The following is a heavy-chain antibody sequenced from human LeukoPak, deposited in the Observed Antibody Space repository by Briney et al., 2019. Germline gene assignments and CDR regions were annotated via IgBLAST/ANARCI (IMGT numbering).Heavy chain of an antibody. Sequence: PSETLSLTCTVSGGSISSYYWSWIRQPPGKELEWIGYIYYSGSTNYNPSLKSRVTISVDTSKNQFSLKLSSVTAADTAVYYCARGLLNSGLHPFDYWGQGTLVTVSS. D-gene: IGHD5-12*01. CDR2: IYYSGST. V-gene: IGHV4-59*01. CDR3: ARGLLNSGLHPFDY. J-gene: IGHJ4*02. CDR1: GGSISSYY.